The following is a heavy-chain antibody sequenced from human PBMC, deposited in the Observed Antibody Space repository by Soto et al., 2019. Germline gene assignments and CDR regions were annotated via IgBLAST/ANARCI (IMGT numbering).Heavy chain of an antibody. CDR2: IYHSGST. D-gene: IGHD3-16*01. CDR1: GGSISSSNW. V-gene: IGHV4-4*02. J-gene: IGHJ4*02. Sequence: QVQLQESGPGLVKPSGTLSLTCAVSGGSISSSNWWSWVRQPPGKGLEWIGEIYHSGSTNYNPTLKRRVTISVDKSQNQFSLKLSSVAAADTAVYYGARARRGGTFDYWGQGTLVTVSS. CDR3: ARARRGGTFDY.